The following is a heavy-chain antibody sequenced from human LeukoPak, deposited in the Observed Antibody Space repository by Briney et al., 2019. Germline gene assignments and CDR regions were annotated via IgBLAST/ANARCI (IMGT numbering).Heavy chain of an antibody. CDR2: ISGSGAGT. CDR3: AKDRSYYDSSTSDFDY. Sequence: GGSLRLSCAASGLTFSSYSMTWVRQAPGRGLEWVSTISGSGAGTDYADSVKGRFTISRDKSKNTLYLQMNSLTAEDTAVYYCAKDRSYYDSSTSDFDYWGQGTLVTVSS. D-gene: IGHD3-22*01. J-gene: IGHJ4*02. V-gene: IGHV3-23*01. CDR1: GLTFSSYS.